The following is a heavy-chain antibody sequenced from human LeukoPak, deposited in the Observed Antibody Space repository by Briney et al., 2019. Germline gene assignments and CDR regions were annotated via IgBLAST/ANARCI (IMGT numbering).Heavy chain of an antibody. CDR2: MNPKSGDT. J-gene: IGHJ6*02. V-gene: IGHV1-8*01. Sequence: GASVEVSCKASGYTFTIYDINWVRQAPGQGLEWVGWMNPKSGDTVYAQNFQGGVTMTRDISIGTAYLELDSLRSEDTAVYYCARGAIFGTITRGYGMDVWGQGTTVTVSS. CDR1: GYTFTIYD. D-gene: IGHD3-3*01. CDR3: ARGAIFGTITRGYGMDV.